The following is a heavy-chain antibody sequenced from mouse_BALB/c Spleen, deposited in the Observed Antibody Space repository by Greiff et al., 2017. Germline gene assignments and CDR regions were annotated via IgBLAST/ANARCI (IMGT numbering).Heavy chain of an antibody. Sequence: EVHLVESGGGLVQPGGSLKLSCAASGFTFSSYTMSWVRQTPEKRLEWVAYISNGGGSTYYPDTVKGRFTISRDNAKNTLYLQMSSLTSEDTAMYYCARQGYGSSPFDYWGQGTTLTVSS. J-gene: IGHJ2*01. CDR2: ISNGGGST. CDR1: GFTFSSYT. D-gene: IGHD1-1*01. V-gene: IGHV5-12-2*01. CDR3: ARQGYGSSPFDY.